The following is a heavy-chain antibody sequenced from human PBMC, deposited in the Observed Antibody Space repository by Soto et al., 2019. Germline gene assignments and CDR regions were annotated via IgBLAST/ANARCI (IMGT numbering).Heavy chain of an antibody. V-gene: IGHV4-30-4*01. J-gene: IGHJ5*02. CDR3: AREIRSVLSWFDT. CDR2: IYYNGNT. Sequence: QVQLQESGPGLVKPSQTLSLTCTVSGGSINNGDYYWSWIRQPPGKGLEWIGYIYYNGNTYYNPSLKSRVTVLLDTSKNEFSLKLTSMTAADTAVYYCAREIRSVLSWFDTWGQGILVTVSS. D-gene: IGHD2-8*01. CDR1: GGSINNGDYY.